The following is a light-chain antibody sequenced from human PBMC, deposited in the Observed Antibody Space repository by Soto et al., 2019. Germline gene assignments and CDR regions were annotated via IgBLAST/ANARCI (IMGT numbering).Light chain of an antibody. CDR2: DAS. V-gene: IGKV3-20*01. CDR3: QQFSSYPPT. Sequence: EFVLTQSPGTLSLSPGERATLSCRASQTVRNNYLAWYQQKPGQAPRLLIYDASSRATGIPDRFSGGGSGTDFTLTISRLEPEYFAVYYCQQFSSYPPTCGGGTKVDIK. J-gene: IGKJ4*01. CDR1: QTVRNNY.